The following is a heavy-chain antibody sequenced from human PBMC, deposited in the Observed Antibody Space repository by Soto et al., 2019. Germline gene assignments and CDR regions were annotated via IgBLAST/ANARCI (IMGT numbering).Heavy chain of an antibody. CDR3: ARDIAALYGMDV. Sequence: EVQLVESGGGLVKPGGSLRLSCAASGFTFSSYSMNWVRQAPGKGLEWVSSISSSSSYIYYADSVKGRFTISRDNAKNSLYLQMNSLRGEDRAVYYCARDIAALYGMDVWGQGTTVTVSS. D-gene: IGHD6-25*01. J-gene: IGHJ6*02. CDR2: ISSSSSYI. V-gene: IGHV3-21*01. CDR1: GFTFSSYS.